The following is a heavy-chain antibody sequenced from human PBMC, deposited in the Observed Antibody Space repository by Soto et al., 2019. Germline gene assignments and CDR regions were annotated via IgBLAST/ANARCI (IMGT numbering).Heavy chain of an antibody. CDR3: ARDQQTCSGGSCYSGFDY. Sequence: QVQLVESGGGVVQPGRSLRLSCAASGFTFSSYAMHWVRQAPGNGLEWVAVISYDGSNKYYADSVKGRFTISRDNSKNTLYLQMNSLGAEDTAVYYCARDQQTCSGGSCYSGFDYWGQGTLVTVSS. CDR1: GFTFSSYA. CDR2: ISYDGSNK. V-gene: IGHV3-30-3*01. D-gene: IGHD2-15*01. J-gene: IGHJ4*02.